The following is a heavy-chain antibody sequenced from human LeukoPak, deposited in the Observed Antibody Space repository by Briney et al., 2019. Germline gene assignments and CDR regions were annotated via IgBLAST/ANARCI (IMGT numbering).Heavy chain of an antibody. V-gene: IGHV7-4-1*02. CDR1: GYTFSSYA. CDR2: INTNTGNP. Sequence: GASVKVSCKASGYTFSSYALNWVRQAPGQGLEWMGWINTNTGNPTYAQGFTGRFVFSLDTSVSTAYLQISSLNAEDTAVYYCARGRYSDYVWPHIHWGQGTLVTVSS. CDR3: ARGRYSDYVWPHIH. J-gene: IGHJ4*02. D-gene: IGHD3-16*01.